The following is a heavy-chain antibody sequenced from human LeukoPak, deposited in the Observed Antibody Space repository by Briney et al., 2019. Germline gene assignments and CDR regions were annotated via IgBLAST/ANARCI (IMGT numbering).Heavy chain of an antibody. CDR2: INHSGST. CDR1: GGSFSGYY. Sequence: SETLSLTCAVYGGSFSGYYWSWIRQSPGKGLEWIGEINHSGSTNYNPSLKSRVTISVDTSKNQFSLKLSSVTAADTAVYYCARGAGGLRGDRTDYWGQGTLVTVSS. J-gene: IGHJ4*02. D-gene: IGHD3-10*01. V-gene: IGHV4-34*01. CDR3: ARGAGGLRGDRTDY.